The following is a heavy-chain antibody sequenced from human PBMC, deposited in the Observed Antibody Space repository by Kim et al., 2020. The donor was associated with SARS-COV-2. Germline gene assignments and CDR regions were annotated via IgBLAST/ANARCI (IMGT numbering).Heavy chain of an antibody. D-gene: IGHD3-3*01. V-gene: IGHV3-11*01. J-gene: IGHJ6*02. CDR1: GFTFSDYY. CDR2: ISSSGSTI. Sequence: GGSLRLSCAASGFTFSDYYMSWTRQAPGKGLEWVSYISSSGSTISYADSVKGRFTISRDNAKNSLYLQMNSLRAEDTAVYYCARENSHITIFGVVTGIGMDDWGQGTPVTVSS. CDR3: ARENSHITIFGVVTGIGMDD.